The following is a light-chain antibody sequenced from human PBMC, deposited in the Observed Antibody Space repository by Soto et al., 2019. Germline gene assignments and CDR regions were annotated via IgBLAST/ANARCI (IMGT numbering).Light chain of an antibody. CDR1: QDVNNY. J-gene: IGKJ4*01. V-gene: IGKV1-33*01. CDR2: DAS. CDR3: QQYDSLPRT. Sequence: DIQMTQSPSSLSASVGDRVTITCQASQDVNNYLNWYQQKPGKAPKLLIYDASNLETGVPSRFRGSRSGTNFTLSVTSLQPDDFATYYCQQYDSLPRTFGGGTKV.